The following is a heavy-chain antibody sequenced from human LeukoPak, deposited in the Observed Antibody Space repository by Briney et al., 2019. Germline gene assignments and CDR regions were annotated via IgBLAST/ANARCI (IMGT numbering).Heavy chain of an antibody. CDR1: GFTFDDYA. CDR3: ASSPEDGPDY. V-gene: IGHV3-9*01. D-gene: IGHD5-24*01. CDR2: ISWNSDSI. J-gene: IGHJ4*02. Sequence: GGSLRLSCAASGFTFDDYAMHWVRQAPGKGLEWVSGISWNSDSIKYADSVKGRFTISRDNAKNTLYLQMNSLRAEDTAVYYCASSPEDGPDYWGQGTLVTVSS.